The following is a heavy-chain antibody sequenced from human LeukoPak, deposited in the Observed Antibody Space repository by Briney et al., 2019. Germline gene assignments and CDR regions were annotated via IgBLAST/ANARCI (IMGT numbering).Heavy chain of an antibody. V-gene: IGHV3-73*01. D-gene: IGHD5-18*01. CDR3: TRGAGLWLNY. CDR2: IRSKANSYAT. J-gene: IGHJ4*02. Sequence: GGSLRLSCAASGFTFSGSAMHWVRQASGEGLEWVGRIRSKANSYATAYAASVKGRFTISRDDSKNTAYLQMNSLKTEDTAVYYCTRGAGLWLNYWGQGTLVTVSS. CDR1: GFTFSGSA.